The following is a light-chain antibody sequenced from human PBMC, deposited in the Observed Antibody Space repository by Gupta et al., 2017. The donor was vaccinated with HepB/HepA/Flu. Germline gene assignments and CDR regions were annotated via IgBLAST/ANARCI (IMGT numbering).Light chain of an antibody. Sequence: QSALTQPASVPGSPGQSITISCTGTSSDVGTYKSVPWYQQHPGKAPKLIIYDVNNRPSGVSNRFSGSKSGNTASLTISGLQAEDEADYYCRSYTTSSTQVFGTGTKVTVL. CDR2: DVN. V-gene: IGLV2-14*03. CDR3: RSYTTSSTQV. CDR1: SSDVGTYKS. J-gene: IGLJ1*01.